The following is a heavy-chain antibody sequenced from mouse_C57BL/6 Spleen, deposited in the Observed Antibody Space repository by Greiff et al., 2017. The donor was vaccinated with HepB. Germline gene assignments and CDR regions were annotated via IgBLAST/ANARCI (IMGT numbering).Heavy chain of an antibody. CDR3: TRRGKPLFYYAMDY. D-gene: IGHD2-1*01. Sequence: VQLQQSGAELVRPGASVTLSCKASGYTFTDYEMHWVKQTPVHGLEWIGAIDPETGGTAYNQKFKGKAILTADKYSSTAYMELRSLTSEDSAVYYCTRRGKPLFYYAMDYWGQGTSVTVSS. CDR2: IDPETGGT. V-gene: IGHV1-15*01. J-gene: IGHJ4*01. CDR1: GYTFTDYE.